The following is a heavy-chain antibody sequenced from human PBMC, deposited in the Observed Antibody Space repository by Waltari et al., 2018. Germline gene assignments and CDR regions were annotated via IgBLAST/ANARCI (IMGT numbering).Heavy chain of an antibody. CDR3: ARDNPGIAVVGEWFDP. J-gene: IGHJ5*02. CDR2: IHSGGST. V-gene: IGHV4-4*07. D-gene: IGHD6-19*01. Sequence: LKERGPGLIKSSGTLSLACPVSGGPFRGSFGSWIRQPAGQGLEWIGRIHSGGSTDYNPSLRSRVTLSVDTSKNQISLKLNSLTTADTAVYFCARDNPGIAVVGEWFDPWGQGTLVTVSS. CDR1: GGPFRGSF.